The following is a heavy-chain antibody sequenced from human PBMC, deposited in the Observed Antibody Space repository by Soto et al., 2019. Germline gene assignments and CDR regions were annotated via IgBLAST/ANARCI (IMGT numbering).Heavy chain of an antibody. CDR1: GYTFTSYG. Sequence: ASVKVCCKASGYTFTSYGISWVRQAPGRGLEWMGWISAYNGNTNYAQKLQGRVTMTTDTSTSTAYMELRSRRSDDTAVYYCARDGRFPLTSLWFGELPNENYYGMDVWGQGTTVTVSS. D-gene: IGHD3-10*01. CDR3: ARDGRFPLTSLWFGELPNENYYGMDV. CDR2: ISAYNGNT. V-gene: IGHV1-18*01. J-gene: IGHJ6*02.